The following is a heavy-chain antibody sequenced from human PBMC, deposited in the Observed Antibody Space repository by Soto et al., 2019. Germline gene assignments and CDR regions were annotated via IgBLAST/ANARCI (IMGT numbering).Heavy chain of an antibody. D-gene: IGHD3-3*01. J-gene: IGHJ6*02. Sequence: PSETLSLTCTVSGGSVSSGSYYWSWTRQPPGKGLEWIGYIYYSGSTNYNPSLKSRVTISVDTSKNQFSLKLSSVTAADTAVYYCAGGSIKIFGVVIYYYYGMDVWGQGTTVTVSS. CDR1: GGSVSSGSYY. CDR2: IYYSGST. CDR3: AGGSIKIFGVVIYYYYGMDV. V-gene: IGHV4-61*01.